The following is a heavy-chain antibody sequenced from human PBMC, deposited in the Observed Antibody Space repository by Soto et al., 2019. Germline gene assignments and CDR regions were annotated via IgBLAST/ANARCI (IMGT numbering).Heavy chain of an antibody. CDR3: AKVSVGYVDPNLGLAEAY. CDR1: GFSFGAYG. Sequence: QVQLVESGGGAAQPGTSLTLSCAASGFSFGAYGMHWVRQAPGKGLEWVAVVSADGNRQLYADSVRGRFTISRDNSKNTLHLQMNSLCSDDTAMYYCAKVSVGYVDPNLGLAEAYWGQGARVTVSS. V-gene: IGHV3-30*18. D-gene: IGHD3-16*01. CDR2: VSADGNRQ. J-gene: IGHJ4*02.